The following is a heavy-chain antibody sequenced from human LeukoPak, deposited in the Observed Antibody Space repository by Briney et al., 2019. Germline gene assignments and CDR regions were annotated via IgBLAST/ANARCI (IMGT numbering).Heavy chain of an antibody. J-gene: IGHJ6*02. Sequence: QPGGSLRLSCAASGFTFSSYWMNWVRQAPGKGLVWVSRLKSDGSTTNYADSVKGRFAISRDNAKNTLYLQMNSLRAEDTAVYYCARVGGLSTSSGYYYGMDVWGQGTTVTVSS. V-gene: IGHV3-74*01. CDR3: ARVGGLSTSSGYYYGMDV. CDR2: LKSDGSTT. D-gene: IGHD6-6*01. CDR1: GFTFSSYW.